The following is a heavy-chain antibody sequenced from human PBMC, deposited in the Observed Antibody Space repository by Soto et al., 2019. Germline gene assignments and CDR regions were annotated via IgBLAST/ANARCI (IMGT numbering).Heavy chain of an antibody. CDR3: ARGRYNSGWPGRDAFDI. Sequence: EVQLVESGGGVVRPGGSLRLSCVASGFTFDDHGMSWVRQAPGKGLEWVSGINWNGGSTGYADSVKGRFTISRDNAKNSLYLQMNSLRAEDTALYYCARGRYNSGWPGRDAFDIWGQGTMVTVSS. V-gene: IGHV3-20*04. D-gene: IGHD6-19*01. J-gene: IGHJ3*02. CDR2: INWNGGST. CDR1: GFTFDDHG.